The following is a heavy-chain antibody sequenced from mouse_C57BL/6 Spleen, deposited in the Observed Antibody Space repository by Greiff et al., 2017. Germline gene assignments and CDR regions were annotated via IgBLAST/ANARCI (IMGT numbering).Heavy chain of an antibody. J-gene: IGHJ2*01. V-gene: IGHV1-42*01. Sequence: EVQLQQSGPELVKPGASVKISCKASGYSFTGYYMNWVKQSPEKSLEWIGEINPSTGGTTYNQKFKAKATLTVDKSSSTAYMELRSLTSEDSAVYFCARWYFDYWGQGTTLTVSS. CDR3: ARWYFDY. CDR1: GYSFTGYY. CDR2: INPSTGGT.